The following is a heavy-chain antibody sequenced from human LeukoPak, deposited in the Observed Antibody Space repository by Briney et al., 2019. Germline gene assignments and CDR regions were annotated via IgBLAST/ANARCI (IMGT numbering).Heavy chain of an antibody. Sequence: SGGSLRLSCAAFGFTFSSYGMHWVRQTPGKGLEWVAFIRHDGSYQQYADSVQGRFTVSRDNSKDMVYLQMNSLRTDDTAVYYCAKNRDSSDYPRDFDYWGQGTLVTVSS. J-gene: IGHJ4*02. V-gene: IGHV3-30*02. CDR2: IRHDGSYQ. D-gene: IGHD3-22*01. CDR3: AKNRDSSDYPRDFDY. CDR1: GFTFSSYG.